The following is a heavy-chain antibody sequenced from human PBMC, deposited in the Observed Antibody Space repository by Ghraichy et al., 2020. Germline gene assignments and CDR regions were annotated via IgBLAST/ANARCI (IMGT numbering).Heavy chain of an antibody. CDR1: GFAFNSYT. V-gene: IGHV3-21*01. CDR2: ISAGSTYI. J-gene: IGHJ4*02. CDR3: ARGYSRSGESDY. D-gene: IGHD5-12*01. Sequence: LPLTCAASGFAFNSYTMNWVRQAPGKGLEWVSSISAGSTYIYYADSEKGRFTISRDNAKNTLYLQMNNLRAEDTAVYYCARGYSRSGESDYWGQGTLVTVSS.